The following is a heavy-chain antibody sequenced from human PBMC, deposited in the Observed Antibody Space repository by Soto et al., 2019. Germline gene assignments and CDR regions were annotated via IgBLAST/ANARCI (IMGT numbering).Heavy chain of an antibody. D-gene: IGHD5-12*01. J-gene: IGHJ4*02. CDR1: SGSITSSNW. CDR3: ARNRYGGYHFDY. Sequence: QVQLQESGPGLVKPSGTLSLTCAVSSGSITSSNWWSWVRQPPGKGLEWIGEVSHTGNTNYIPSLKSRVTISVDKSRNQFSLKLSSVTAADTAVYYCARNRYGGYHFDYWGEGTLVTVSS. CDR2: VSHTGNT. V-gene: IGHV4-4*02.